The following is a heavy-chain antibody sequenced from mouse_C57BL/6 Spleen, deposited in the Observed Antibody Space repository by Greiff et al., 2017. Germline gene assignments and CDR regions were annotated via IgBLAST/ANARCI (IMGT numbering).Heavy chain of an antibody. CDR2: IPPNSGST. CDR1: GYTFTSYW. CDR3: ARSPAWFAY. J-gene: IGHJ3*01. V-gene: IGHV1-64*01. Sequence: QVQLQQPGAELVKPGASVKLSCKASGYTFTSYWMHWVKQRPGQGLEWIGMIPPNSGSTNYNEKFKSKATLTVDKSSSTAYMQLSSLTSEDSAVYYCARSPAWFAYWGQGTLVTVSA.